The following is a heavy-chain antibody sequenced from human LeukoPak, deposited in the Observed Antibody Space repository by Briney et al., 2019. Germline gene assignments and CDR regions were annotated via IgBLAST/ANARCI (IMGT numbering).Heavy chain of an antibody. CDR2: MNPNSGNT. CDR3: ASSYDYGDYGY. D-gene: IGHD4-17*01. CDR1: GYTFTSYD. J-gene: IGHJ4*02. V-gene: IGHV1-8*02. Sequence: ASVKVSCKASGYTFTSYDINWVRQATGQGLEWMGWMNPNSGNTGYAQKFQGRVTMTRDTSTSTVYMELSSLRSEDTAVYYCASSYDYGDYGYWGQGTLVTVSS.